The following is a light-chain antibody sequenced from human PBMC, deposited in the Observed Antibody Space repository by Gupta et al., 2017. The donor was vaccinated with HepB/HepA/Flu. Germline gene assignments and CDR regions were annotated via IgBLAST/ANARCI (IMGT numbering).Light chain of an antibody. V-gene: IGLV1-40*01. Sequence: QSVLTPPPSLSAAPAQRVTISRPGSSTNIGAGDDVHWYQQQPGTAPKLIIYGNGNRHTGDPDRVTGSRSCTSASLAITGLQAEDEADDYCQCYDRSRSGYQVVFGGGTKLTVL. CDR1: STNIGAGDD. CDR3: QCYDRSRSGYQVV. J-gene: IGLJ2*01. CDR2: GNG.